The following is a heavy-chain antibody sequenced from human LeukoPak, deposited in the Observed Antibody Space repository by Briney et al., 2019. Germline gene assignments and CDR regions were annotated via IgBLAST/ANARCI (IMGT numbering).Heavy chain of an antibody. D-gene: IGHD3-9*01. V-gene: IGHV1-69*05. Sequence: ASVKVSCEASGGTFSSYAISWARQAPGQGLEWMGGIIPIFGTANYAQKFQGRVTITTDESTSTAYMELSSLRSEDTAVYYCARSYYDILTGYYPTYYYFDYWGQGTLVTVSS. CDR1: GGTFSSYA. J-gene: IGHJ4*02. CDR3: ARSYYDILTGYYPTYYYFDY. CDR2: IIPIFGTA.